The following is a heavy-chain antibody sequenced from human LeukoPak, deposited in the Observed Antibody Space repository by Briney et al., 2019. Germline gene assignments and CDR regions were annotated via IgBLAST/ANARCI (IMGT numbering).Heavy chain of an antibody. CDR2: IYYSGTT. CDR1: GGSISSYY. J-gene: IGHJ4*02. V-gene: IGHV4-59*01. D-gene: IGHD3-10*01. CDR3: ARTLPSGTSDY. Sequence: PSETLSLTCTVSGGSISSYYWSWIRQPPGKGLEWIAYIYYSGTTNYNPSLKSRVTISVDTVRNQFSLKLSSVTAADTAVYYCARTLPSGTSDYWGQGTLVTVSS.